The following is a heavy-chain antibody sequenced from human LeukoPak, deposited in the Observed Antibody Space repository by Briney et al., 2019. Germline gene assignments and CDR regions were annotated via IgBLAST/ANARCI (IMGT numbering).Heavy chain of an antibody. CDR1: GYTFTSYG. Sequence: ASVKVSCKASGYTFTSYGISWVRQAPGQGLEWMGWISAYNGNTNYAQKLQGRVTTTTDTSTSTAYMELRSLRSDDTAVYYCARVGTDYDFWSGYPWSYYGMDVWGQGTTVTVSS. CDR3: ARVGTDYDFWSGYPWSYYGMDV. CDR2: ISAYNGNT. J-gene: IGHJ6*02. D-gene: IGHD3-3*01. V-gene: IGHV1-18*01.